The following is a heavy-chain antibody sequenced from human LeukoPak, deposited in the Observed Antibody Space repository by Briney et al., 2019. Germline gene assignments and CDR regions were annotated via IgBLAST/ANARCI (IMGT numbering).Heavy chain of an antibody. J-gene: IGHJ3*02. V-gene: IGHV1-8*03. Sequence: GASVKVSCKASGYTFTSYDINWVRQATGQGLEWMGWMNPNSGNIGYAQKFQGRVTITRNTSISTAYMELSSLRSEDTAVYYCARAPRYSGSYDGAFDIWGQGTMVTVSS. D-gene: IGHD1-26*01. CDR3: ARAPRYSGSYDGAFDI. CDR1: GYTFTSYD. CDR2: MNPNSGNI.